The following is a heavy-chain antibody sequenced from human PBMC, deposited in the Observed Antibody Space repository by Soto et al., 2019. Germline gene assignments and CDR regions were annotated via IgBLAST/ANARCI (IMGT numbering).Heavy chain of an antibody. CDR1: VEFFSNYG. CDR2: IIPIFGTI. Sequence: QAQLVQSGAEVKEPGSSVKVSCKASVEFFSNYGISWVRKAPGQGLEWMGGIIPIFGTISYAEKFQGRVTITADESTNTVYMQLRRLSSADTAVYYCARGFPDGWVEPGVVRGYLDTWGRGTLVTFSA. CDR3: ARGFPDGWVEPGVVRGYLDT. D-gene: IGHD3-10*01. J-gene: IGHJ4*02. V-gene: IGHV1-69*01.